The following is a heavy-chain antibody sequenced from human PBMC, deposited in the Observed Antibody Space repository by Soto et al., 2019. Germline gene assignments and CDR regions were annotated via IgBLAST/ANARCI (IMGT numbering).Heavy chain of an antibody. J-gene: IGHJ4*02. CDR3: ARARLDTPALDY. D-gene: IGHD2-2*01. CDR1: GVTFSSYA. Sequence: QMQLVESGGGVVQPGRSLRLSCAASGVTFSSYAMHWVRQAPGKGLEWVAVISYDGSNKYYADSVKGRFTISRDNSKNTLYLQMNSLRAEDTALYYCARARLDTPALDYWGQGTLVTVSS. CDR2: ISYDGSNK. V-gene: IGHV3-30-3*01.